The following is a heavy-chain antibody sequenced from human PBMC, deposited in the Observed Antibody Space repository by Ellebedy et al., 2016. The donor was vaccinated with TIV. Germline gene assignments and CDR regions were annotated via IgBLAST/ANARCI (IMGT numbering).Heavy chain of an antibody. V-gene: IGHV4-39*01. CDR2: LDYDGTT. CDR1: GVPISSTEYY. D-gene: IGHD3-22*01. Sequence: MPSETLSLTCTVSGVPISSTEYYWGWTRQSPGKGLEWIGTLDYDGTTSYNPSLSSRVSISVATSKSQLSLKLSSVTATDAAVYYCARLRPTGTGGRGYFDHWGQGSLVTVSS. J-gene: IGHJ4*02. CDR3: ARLRPTGTGGRGYFDH.